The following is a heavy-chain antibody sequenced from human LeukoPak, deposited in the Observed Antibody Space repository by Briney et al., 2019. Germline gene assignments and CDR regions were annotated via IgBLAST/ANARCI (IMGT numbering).Heavy chain of an antibody. CDR2: ISSSSSYI. CDR3: ARVGYGSGSYFESEYFDY. D-gene: IGHD3-10*01. V-gene: IGHV3-21*01. CDR1: GFTFSSYS. Sequence: PGGSLRLSCAASGFTFSSYSMNRVRQAPGKGLEWVSSISSSSSYIYYADSVKGRFTISRDNAKNSLYLQMNSLRAEDTAVYYCARVGYGSGSYFESEYFDYWGQGTLVTVSS. J-gene: IGHJ4*02.